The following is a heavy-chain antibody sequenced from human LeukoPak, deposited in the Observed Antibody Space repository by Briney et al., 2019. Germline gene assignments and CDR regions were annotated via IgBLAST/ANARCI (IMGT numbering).Heavy chain of an antibody. CDR3: SRSLLVTTPHFDY. CDR1: GGPISSYY. J-gene: IGHJ4*02. CDR2: IYYSGST. V-gene: IGHV4-59*08. Sequence: PSETLSLTCTVSGVSGGPISSYYLSWIRQPPGKGLEWIGYIYYSGSTNSNPSLKSRVSISVDTSKNQFSLKLNSVTAADTAVYYCSRSLLVTTPHFDYWGQGILVTVSS. D-gene: IGHD4-17*01.